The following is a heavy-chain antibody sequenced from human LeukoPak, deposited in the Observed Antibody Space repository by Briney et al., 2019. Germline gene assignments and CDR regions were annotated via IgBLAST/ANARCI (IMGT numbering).Heavy chain of an antibody. V-gene: IGHV3-23*01. D-gene: IGHD1-26*01. CDR3: AKGGEWDRFDP. CDR1: GFSFSGYA. CDR2: ISGGGEKT. Sequence: GGSLRLSCAASGFSFSGYAVTWVRQAPGKGLEWVSGISGGGEKTYYADSVKGRITTSRDNSKNMVFLQTNSLRVEDAAVYYCAKGGEWDRFDPWGQGTLVTVSS. J-gene: IGHJ5*02.